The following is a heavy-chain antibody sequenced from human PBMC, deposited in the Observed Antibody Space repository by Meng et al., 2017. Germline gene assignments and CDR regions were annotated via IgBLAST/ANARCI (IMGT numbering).Heavy chain of an antibody. D-gene: IGHD1-14*01. V-gene: IGHV1-46*01. Sequence: ASVKVSCKASGYTFTSYYMHWVRQAPGQGLEWMGIINPSGGSTSYAQKFQGRVTMTRDTSTSTVYMELSSLRSEDTAVYYCAREPLGRSAGKDAFDIWGQGTMVTVSS. CDR1: GYTFTSYY. CDR3: AREPLGRSAGKDAFDI. CDR2: INPSGGST. J-gene: IGHJ3*02.